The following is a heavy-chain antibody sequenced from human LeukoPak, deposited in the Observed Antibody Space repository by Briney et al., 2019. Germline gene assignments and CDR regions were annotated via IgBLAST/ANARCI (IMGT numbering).Heavy chain of an antibody. CDR3: AKVGDSGMVYYYGMDV. Sequence: GGSLRLSCAASGFTFSSYAMSWVRQAPGKGLEWVSAISGSGGSTYYADSVKGRFTISRDNSKNTLYLQMNSLRAEDTAVYYCAKVGDSGMVYYYGMDVWGQGTTVTVSS. CDR1: GFTFSSYA. CDR2: ISGSGGST. D-gene: IGHD3-10*01. V-gene: IGHV3-23*01. J-gene: IGHJ6*02.